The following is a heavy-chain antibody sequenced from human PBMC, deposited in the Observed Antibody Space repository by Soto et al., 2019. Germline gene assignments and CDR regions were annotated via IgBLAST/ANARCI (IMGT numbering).Heavy chain of an antibody. Sequence: PGPSVKVSCKASGGTFSSYAISWVRQAPGQGLEWMGGIIPIFGTANYAQKFQGRVTITADKSTSTAYMELSSLRSEDTAVYYCERLPAGNCTNGVCYKGQPNYYYYGMDVWGQGTTVTVYS. D-gene: IGHD2-8*01. J-gene: IGHJ6*02. V-gene: IGHV1-69*06. CDR3: ERLPAGNCTNGVCYKGQPNYYYYGMDV. CDR2: IIPIFGTA. CDR1: GGTFSSYA.